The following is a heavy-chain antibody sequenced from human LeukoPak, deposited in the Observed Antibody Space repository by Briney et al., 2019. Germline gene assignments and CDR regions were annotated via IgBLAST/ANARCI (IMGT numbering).Heavy chain of an antibody. J-gene: IGHJ4*02. V-gene: IGHV1-69*05. CDR3: AHSGQYCSGDCYSEYYFDY. CDR1: GGTFSGYA. D-gene: IGHD2-21*02. Sequence: ASVKVSCKASGGTFSGYAISWVRQAPGQGLEWMGGIIPNSGTANYAQKFQGRVTITTDESTSTAYMELSSLRSEDTAVYYCAHSGQYCSGDCYSEYYFDYWGQGTLVTVSS. CDR2: IIPNSGTA.